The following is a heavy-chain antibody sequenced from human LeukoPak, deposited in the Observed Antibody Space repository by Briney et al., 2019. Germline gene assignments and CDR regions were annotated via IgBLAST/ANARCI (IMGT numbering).Heavy chain of an antibody. CDR2: IIPIFGTA. Sequence: SVKVSCKTSGYRFNAYGISWVRQAPGQGLEWMGGIIPIFGTANYAQKFQGRVTITTDESTSTAYMELSSLRSEDTAVYYCARGILGWERDYYYYMDVWGKGTTVTVSS. CDR3: ARGILGWERDYYYYMDV. V-gene: IGHV1-69*05. CDR1: GYRFNAYG. D-gene: IGHD4-23*01. J-gene: IGHJ6*03.